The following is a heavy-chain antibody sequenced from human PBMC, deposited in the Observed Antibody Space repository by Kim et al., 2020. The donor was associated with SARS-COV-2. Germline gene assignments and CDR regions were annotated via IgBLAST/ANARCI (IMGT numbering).Heavy chain of an antibody. CDR2: IYYSGRT. CDR3: ARLAQQLVRD. CDR1: GGSISSSSYY. V-gene: IGHV4-39*01. Sequence: SETLSLTCTVSGGSISSSSYYWGWIRQPPGKGLEWIRSIYYSGRTYYNPALKSLFTISVDTSKNQFSLKLSSVTAADTAVYYCARLAQQLVRDCGQGTLVTVSS. D-gene: IGHD6-13*01. J-gene: IGHJ4*02.